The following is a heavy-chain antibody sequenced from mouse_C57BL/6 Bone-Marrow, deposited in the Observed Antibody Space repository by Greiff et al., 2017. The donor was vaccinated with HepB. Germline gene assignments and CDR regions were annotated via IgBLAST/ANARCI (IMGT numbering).Heavy chain of an antibody. D-gene: IGHD3-2*02. CDR2: IYPSDGST. CDR3: YRQLRLRHYAMDY. J-gene: IGHJ4*01. Sequence: VQREESGAELVKPGASVKLSCKASGYTFTSYDINWVKQRPGQGLEWIGWIYPSDGSTKYNEKFKGKATLTVDKSSSTAYMELNSLTSEDSAVYFFYRQLRLRHYAMDYWGQGTSVTVSS. V-gene: IGHV1-85*01. CDR1: GYTFTSYD.